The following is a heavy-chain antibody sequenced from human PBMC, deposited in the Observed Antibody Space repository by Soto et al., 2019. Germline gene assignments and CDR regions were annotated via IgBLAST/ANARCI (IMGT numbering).Heavy chain of an antibody. CDR3: AKDEGRFLRNYFNYGIDV. D-gene: IGHD3-3*01. V-gene: IGHV3-33*03. CDR1: GFDFSDHG. CDR2: ISYDGTAT. J-gene: IGHJ6*02. Sequence: QVRLVESGGGVVQPGRSLRLSCAASGFDFSDHGMHWVRQAPGEGLEWVTVISYDGTATYYKESVKGRFTTSRDNSKKTLYVQIDSLRVEDTAVYYCAKDEGRFLRNYFNYGIDVWGLGTTVTVSS.